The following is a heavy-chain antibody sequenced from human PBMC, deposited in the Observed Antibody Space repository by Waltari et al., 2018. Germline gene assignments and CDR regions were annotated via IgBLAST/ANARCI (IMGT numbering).Heavy chain of an antibody. CDR2: ISSSSSYI. V-gene: IGHV3-21*01. CDR3: ARDSNWNYVLPYNWFDP. Sequence: EVQLVESGGGLVKPGGSLRLSCAASGFTFSSYSMNWVRQAPGKGLEWVSSISSSSSYIYYADSVKGRFTISRDNAKNSLYLQMNSLRAEDTAVYYCARDSNWNYVLPYNWFDPWAREPWSPSPQ. CDR1: GFTFSSYS. J-gene: IGHJ5*02. D-gene: IGHD1-7*01.